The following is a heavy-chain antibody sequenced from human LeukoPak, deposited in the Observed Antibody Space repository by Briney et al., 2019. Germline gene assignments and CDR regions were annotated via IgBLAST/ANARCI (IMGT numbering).Heavy chain of an antibody. CDR2: IYYSGST. V-gene: IGHV4-39*07. D-gene: IGHD6-19*01. CDR3: ARGVDSSGWYWFDP. CDR1: GGSISSSSYY. Sequence: SETLSLTCTVSGGSISSSSYYWGWIRQPPGKGLEWIGSIYYSGSTYYNPSLKSRVTISVDTSKNQFSLKLSSVTAADTAVYYCARGVDSSGWYWFDPWGQGTLVTVSS. J-gene: IGHJ5*02.